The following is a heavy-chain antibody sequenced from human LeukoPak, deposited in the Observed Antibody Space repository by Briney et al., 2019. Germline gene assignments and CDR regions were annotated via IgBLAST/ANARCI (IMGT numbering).Heavy chain of an antibody. V-gene: IGHV4-39*07. CDR2: IYYSGST. J-gene: IGHJ4*02. Sequence: SETLSLTCTVSGGSISSSSYYWGWIRQPPGKGLEWIGSIYYSGSTYYNPSLKSRVTISVDTSKNQFSLKLSSVTAADTAVYYCASGLLRSPRGYFDYWGQGTLVTVSS. CDR3: ASGLLRSPRGYFDY. CDR1: GGSISSSSYY. D-gene: IGHD4-17*01.